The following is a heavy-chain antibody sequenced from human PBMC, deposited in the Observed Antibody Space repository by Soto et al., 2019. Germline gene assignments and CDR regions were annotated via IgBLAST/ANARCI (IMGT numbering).Heavy chain of an antibody. J-gene: IGHJ4*02. Sequence: SETLSLTCTVSGDSVNSVTGYWSWIRHSPGKGLEWIGYIHYNGNTNYNPSLKGRVSMSLDTSKNQFSLKLISVTAADTAFYYCARGLITGSQYSGGWYYFDSWGQGTQVTVSS. V-gene: IGHV4-61*01. CDR2: IHYNGNT. CDR3: ARGLITGSQYSGGWYYFDS. CDR1: GDSVNSVTGY. D-gene: IGHD1-26*01.